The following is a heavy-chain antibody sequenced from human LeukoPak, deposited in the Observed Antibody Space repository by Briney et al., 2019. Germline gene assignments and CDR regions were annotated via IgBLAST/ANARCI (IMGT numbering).Heavy chain of an antibody. CDR1: GGSISSYY. D-gene: IGHD6-19*01. CDR2: IYYSGST. V-gene: IGHV4-59*01. CDR3: ARDHSSGWFGSDY. J-gene: IGHJ4*02. Sequence: SETLSLTCTVSGGSISSYYWSWIRQPPGKGLEWIGYIYYSGSTNYNPSLKSRVTISVDTSKNQFSLKLSSVTAADTAVYYCARDHSSGWFGSDYWGQGTLVTVCS.